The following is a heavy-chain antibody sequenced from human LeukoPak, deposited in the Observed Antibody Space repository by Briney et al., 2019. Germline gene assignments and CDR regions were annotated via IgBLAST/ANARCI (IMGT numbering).Heavy chain of an antibody. Sequence: GGPLRLSCEASGFTFGTYGMTWVRQAPGKGLEWVSGITGSSTWTYYADSVRGRFTISRDNSKNTLHLQMSNLTADDTAIYYCARELVSLGTGYFDLWGRGTLVTVSS. V-gene: IGHV3-23*01. CDR1: GFTFGTYG. CDR2: ITGSSTWT. CDR3: ARELVSLGTGYFDL. J-gene: IGHJ2*01. D-gene: IGHD7-27*01.